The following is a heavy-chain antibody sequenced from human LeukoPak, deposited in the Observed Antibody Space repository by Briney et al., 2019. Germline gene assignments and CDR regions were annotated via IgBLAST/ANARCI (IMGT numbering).Heavy chain of an antibody. V-gene: IGHV4-4*07. CDR1: GGSFSGYY. J-gene: IGHJ3*02. CDR2: IYSSGGT. D-gene: IGHD6-6*01. Sequence: SETLSLTCAVSGGSFSGYYWSWIRQPAGKGLEWIGRIYSSGGTNFNPSLKSGVTISQDTTKNQISLKVDSVTAADTAVYYWARVPRYSSSAHVFDIWGQGTMVTVSS. CDR3: ARVPRYSSSAHVFDI.